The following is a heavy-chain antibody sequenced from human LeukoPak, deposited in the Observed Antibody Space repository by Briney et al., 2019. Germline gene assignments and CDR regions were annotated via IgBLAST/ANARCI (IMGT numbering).Heavy chain of an antibody. D-gene: IGHD5-24*01. Sequence: PGGSLRLSCAASGFTFXXYAMSWARQAPGKGLXXXXXXXXTSRKTYXXXXXXXXFTXXRDNSKNTLYLQMNGLRDEDTAVYYCVXEARRDGYKLAPVAEHWGQGTLVTVSS. CDR1: GFTFXXYA. J-gene: IGHJ1*01. V-gene: IGHV3-23*01. CDR3: VXEARRDGYKLAPVAEH. CDR2: XXXTSRKT.